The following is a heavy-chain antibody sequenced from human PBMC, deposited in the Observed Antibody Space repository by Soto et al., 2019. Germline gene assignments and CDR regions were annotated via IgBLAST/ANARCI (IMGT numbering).Heavy chain of an antibody. CDR2: VNPNSGDT. D-gene: IGHD6-13*01. V-gene: IGHV1-2*02. Sequence: GASVKVSCKASGYIFTAYSMHWVRQAPGQGLEWVGWVNPNSGDTIYAQKFQGRVTLMTDTSIKTAYMELHGLKSDDTATYYCAREPSAAISPDYWGQGTLVTVS. CDR3: AREPSAAISPDY. J-gene: IGHJ4*02. CDR1: GYIFTAYS.